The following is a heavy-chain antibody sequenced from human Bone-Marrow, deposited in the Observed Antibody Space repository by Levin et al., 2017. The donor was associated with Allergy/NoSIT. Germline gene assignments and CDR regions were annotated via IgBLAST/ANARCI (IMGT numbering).Heavy chain of an antibody. CDR2: IYYNERT. J-gene: IGHJ5*02. D-gene: IGHD5/OR15-5a*01. Sequence: SETLSLTCTVSGVSISSSTSYWGWIRQPPGKGLEWIVSIYYNERTYYNPSLKSRVTISVDTSKNQFSLKLSSVTAADTAVYFCSRHKDVYDWFDPWGQGTLVTVSS. CDR1: GVSISSSTSY. V-gene: IGHV4-39*01. CDR3: SRHKDVYDWFDP.